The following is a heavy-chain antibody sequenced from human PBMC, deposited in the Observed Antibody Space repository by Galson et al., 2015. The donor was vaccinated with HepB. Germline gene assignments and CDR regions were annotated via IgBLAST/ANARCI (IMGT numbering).Heavy chain of an antibody. CDR3: ATVFSSWYYQAFDI. D-gene: IGHD6-13*01. CDR1: GYTLTELS. CDR2: FDPEDGET. V-gene: IGHV1-24*01. J-gene: IGHJ3*02. Sequence: SVKVSCKVSGYTLTELSMHWVRQAPGKGLERMGGFDPEDGETIYAQKFQGRVTMTEDTSTDTAYMELSSLRSEDTAVYYCATVFSSWYYQAFDIWGQGTMVTVSS.